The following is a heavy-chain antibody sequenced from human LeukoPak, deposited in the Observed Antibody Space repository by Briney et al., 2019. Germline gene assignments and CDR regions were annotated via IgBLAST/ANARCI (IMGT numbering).Heavy chain of an antibody. CDR1: EFTVNDYY. D-gene: IGHD6-19*01. CDR3: AREKVAGTLDS. J-gene: IGHJ4*02. V-gene: IGHV3-11*01. Sequence: PGGSLRLSCAVSEFTVNDYYMSWIRQAPGKGLEWVSDIGGSDSIVAYADSVKGRFSISRDFAKNSLYLQMNSLRAEDTAVYYCAREKVAGTLDSWGQGALVTVSS. CDR2: IGGSDSIV.